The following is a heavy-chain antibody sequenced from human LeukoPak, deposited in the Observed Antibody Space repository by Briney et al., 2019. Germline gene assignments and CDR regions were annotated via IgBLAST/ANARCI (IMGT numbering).Heavy chain of an antibody. V-gene: IGHV4-39*01. CDR2: IYYTGNT. J-gene: IGHJ4*02. CDR3: ARHYVDFYYGSGSYSD. D-gene: IGHD3-10*01. CDR1: GVSISSSYSY. Sequence: SETLSLTCTVSGVSISSSYSYWGWIRQPPGMGLEWIGSIYYTGNTYYNASLKSQVSISIDTSKNQFSLKLTSVTAADTAVYYCARHYVDFYYGSGSYSDWGQGTLVTVSS.